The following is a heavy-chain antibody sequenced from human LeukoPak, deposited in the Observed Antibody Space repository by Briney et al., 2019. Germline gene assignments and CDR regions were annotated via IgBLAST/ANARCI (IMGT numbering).Heavy chain of an antibody. CDR1: GYTFTSHG. V-gene: IGHV1-18*01. J-gene: IGHJ5*01. Sequence: ASVTVSCKASGYTFTSHGISWVRQAPGQGLEGMGWISAYNGDTNYAQKLQGRVTMTTDTSTSTAYMELRSLRSDDTAVYYCARNYFDSSGYYSRWLDSWGQGTLVTVSS. D-gene: IGHD3-22*01. CDR3: ARNYFDSSGYYSRWLDS. CDR2: ISAYNGDT.